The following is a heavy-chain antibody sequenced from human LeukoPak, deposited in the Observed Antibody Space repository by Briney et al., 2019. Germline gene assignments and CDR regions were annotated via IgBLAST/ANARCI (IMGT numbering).Heavy chain of an antibody. Sequence: PGGSLRLSCAASGFTFSSYGMHWVRQAPGKGLEWVAFIRYDGSNKYYADSLKGRFTISRDNSKTPLYLQMNSLRAEDTAVYYCAKDYCSSTSCYRRITIFGAFDYWGQGTLVTVSS. CDR2: IRYDGSNK. J-gene: IGHJ4*02. V-gene: IGHV3-30*02. CDR3: AKDYCSSTSCYRRITIFGAFDY. CDR1: GFTFSSYG. D-gene: IGHD2-2*02.